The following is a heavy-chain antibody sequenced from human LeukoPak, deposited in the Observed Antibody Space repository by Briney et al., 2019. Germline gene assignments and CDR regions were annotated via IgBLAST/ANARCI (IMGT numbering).Heavy chain of an antibody. D-gene: IGHD6-25*01. J-gene: IGHJ4*02. Sequence: PGGSLRLSRAASGFTFSGYAMSWVRQAPGKGLEWVSAISGSGGSTYYADSVKGRFSISRDNSKNTLYLQMNSLRAEDTAVYYCARALAAAGSYWGQGTLVTVSS. CDR1: GFTFSGYA. CDR2: ISGSGGST. V-gene: IGHV3-23*01. CDR3: ARALAAAGSY.